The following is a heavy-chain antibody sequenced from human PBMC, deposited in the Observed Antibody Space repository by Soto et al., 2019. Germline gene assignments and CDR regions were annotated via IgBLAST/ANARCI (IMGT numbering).Heavy chain of an antibody. J-gene: IGHJ4*02. CDR2: IHPSGGGS. D-gene: IGHD2-21*02. CDR3: ARGGHIAVVTASFDY. V-gene: IGHV1-46*02. Sequence: ASVKVSSKPSGYTLNTHYLHWVRQAPGQGLEWMGIIHPSGGGSTYAQKFLGRVTMTRDTSTITVFMELSSLRSADTAVYYCARGGHIAVVTASFDYWGQGTLVTVSS. CDR1: GYTLNTHY.